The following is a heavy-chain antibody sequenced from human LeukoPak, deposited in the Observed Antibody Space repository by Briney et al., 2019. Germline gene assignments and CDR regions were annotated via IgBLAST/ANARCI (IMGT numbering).Heavy chain of an antibody. CDR3: AKDGGMYSSGWYGY. CDR2: IKEDGSEK. J-gene: IGHJ4*02. CDR1: GFTFRRYW. D-gene: IGHD6-19*01. Sequence: PGGSLRLSCAASGFTFRRYWMTWVRQAPGKGLEWVANIKEDGSEKHYVDSVKGRFTISRDNAKNTLYLQMNSLRAEDTAVYYCAKDGGMYSSGWYGYWGQGTLVTVSS. V-gene: IGHV3-7*03.